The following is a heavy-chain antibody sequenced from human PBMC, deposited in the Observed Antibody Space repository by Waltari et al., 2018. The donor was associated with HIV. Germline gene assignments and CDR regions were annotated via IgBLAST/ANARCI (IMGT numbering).Heavy chain of an antibody. CDR1: GFTFGRYA. V-gene: IGHV3-48*02. Sequence: EEQLVESGGGLVQPGGSLRLSCAASGFTFGRYAVTWVRQAPGKGLEGIAYISSESTNIQYADSVKGRFTVSRDNAEESLYLEMNSLRDEDTAVYYCARDTLNFYFGLDVWGQGTTVTVSS. J-gene: IGHJ6*02. CDR3: ARDTLNFYFGLDV. CDR2: ISSESTNI. D-gene: IGHD2-15*01.